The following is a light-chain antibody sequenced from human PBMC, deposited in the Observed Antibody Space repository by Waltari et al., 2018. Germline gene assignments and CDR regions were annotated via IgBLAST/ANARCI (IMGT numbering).Light chain of an antibody. Sequence: YQQAPCVSPTTVIYDDNQSPAGGPYRFSGSIDSSSNSASRTISGRRTEDVADYYCQSYESDTQVFGGGTKLTVV. CDR2: DDN. J-gene: IGLJ2*01. V-gene: IGLV6-57*01. CDR3: QSYESDTQV.